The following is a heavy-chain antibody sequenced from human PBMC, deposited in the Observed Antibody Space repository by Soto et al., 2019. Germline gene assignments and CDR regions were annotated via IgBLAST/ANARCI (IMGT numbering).Heavy chain of an antibody. CDR1: GGSISSGDYY. CDR3: ASRYCSSTSCYPDWFDP. J-gene: IGHJ5*02. CDR2: IYYSGST. D-gene: IGHD2-2*01. V-gene: IGHV4-30-4*01. Sequence: SETLSLTCTVSGGSISSGDYYWIWIRHPPGKGLEWIGYIYYSGSTYYNPSLKSRVTISVDTSKNQFSLKLSSVTAADTAVYYCASRYCSSTSCYPDWFDPWGQGTLVTVSS.